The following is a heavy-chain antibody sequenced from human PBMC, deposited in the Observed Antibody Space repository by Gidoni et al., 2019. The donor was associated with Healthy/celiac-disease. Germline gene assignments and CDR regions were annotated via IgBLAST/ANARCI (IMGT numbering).Heavy chain of an antibody. CDR1: AVTFSSYP. CDR3: ARAPGL. Sequence: QLQLVQSGAEVKKPGSSVKVSCQASAVTFSSYPISWVRQAPGQGFGWMGRIIPILGIANYAQKFQGRVTITADKSTSTAYMELSSLRSEDTAVYYCARAPGLWGQGTLVTVSS. J-gene: IGHJ4*02. V-gene: IGHV1-69*02. CDR2: IIPILGIA. D-gene: IGHD3-10*01.